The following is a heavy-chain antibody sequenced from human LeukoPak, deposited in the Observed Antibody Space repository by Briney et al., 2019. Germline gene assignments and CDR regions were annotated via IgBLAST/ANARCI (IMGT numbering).Heavy chain of an antibody. Sequence: GGSLRLSCAASGFTFSSYAMSWVRQAPGKGLEWVSAIGGSGGSTYYADSVKGRFTISRDNSKNTLYLQMNSLRAEDTAVYYCAKDLGGYGTYYFDYWGQGTLVTVSS. D-gene: IGHD3-16*01. CDR2: IGGSGGST. CDR1: GFTFSSYA. V-gene: IGHV3-23*01. CDR3: AKDLGGYGTYYFDY. J-gene: IGHJ4*02.